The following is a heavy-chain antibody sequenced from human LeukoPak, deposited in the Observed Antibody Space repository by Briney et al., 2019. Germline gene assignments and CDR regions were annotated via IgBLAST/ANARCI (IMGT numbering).Heavy chain of an antibody. CDR3: ARDLGISGWYAPPLGYFDY. Sequence: ASVKVSCKASGYTLTGYCMHWVRQAPGQGLEWLGWINTKSGATNYAQNFQGRVTMTRDTSMSTTYMELKRLRSNDTAVYYCARDLGISGWYAPPLGYFDYWGQGTLLTVSS. CDR1: GYTLTGYC. V-gene: IGHV1-2*02. J-gene: IGHJ4*02. D-gene: IGHD6-19*01. CDR2: INTKSGAT.